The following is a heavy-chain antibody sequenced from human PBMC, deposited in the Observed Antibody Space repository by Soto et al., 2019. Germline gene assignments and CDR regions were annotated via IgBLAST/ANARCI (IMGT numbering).Heavy chain of an antibody. CDR2: ISNTGGST. Sequence: EVQLLDSGGGLVQPGGSLRLSCAASGFTFNNYAMNWVRQAPGKGLEWVATISNTGGSTYYADYVKGRFTISRDNSKNTLYLQMNSLRVEDSAVDYCAKDRLAGNFDYWGQGTQVTVSS. V-gene: IGHV3-23*01. CDR1: GFTFNNYA. CDR3: AKDRLAGNFDY. J-gene: IGHJ4*02.